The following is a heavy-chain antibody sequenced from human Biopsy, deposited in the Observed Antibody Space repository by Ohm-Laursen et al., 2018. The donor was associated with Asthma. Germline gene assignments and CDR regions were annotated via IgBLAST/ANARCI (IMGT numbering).Heavy chain of an antibody. Sequence: TLSLTCTVSGGSVSTGSYYWSWIRQPPGKGLEWLGYIYYTGSDNYNPSLKSRVAISVDTSKNQFSLRLNSVTAADTAVYYCARGPNYHGSGRAPIGMDVWGQGTTVTVSS. D-gene: IGHD3-10*01. J-gene: IGHJ6*02. CDR2: IYYTGSD. CDR1: GGSVSTGSYY. V-gene: IGHV4-61*01. CDR3: ARGPNYHGSGRAPIGMDV.